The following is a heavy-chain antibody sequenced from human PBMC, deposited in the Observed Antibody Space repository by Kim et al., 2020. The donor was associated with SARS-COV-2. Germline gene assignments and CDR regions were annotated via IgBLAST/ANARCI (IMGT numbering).Heavy chain of an antibody. CDR3: ATRILASRGG. V-gene: IGHV4-39*01. CDR1: GDSVSSTAYF. CDR2: VHSGGTT. Sequence: SETLSLTCTVSGDSVSSTAYFWVWIRQPPGKGLEWIGSVHSGGTTSYKPSLRSRLTISMDTSKNQFSLNLMSVTAADTAVYYCATRILASRGGWGQGTLVTVSS. J-gene: IGHJ4*02. D-gene: IGHD3-16*01.